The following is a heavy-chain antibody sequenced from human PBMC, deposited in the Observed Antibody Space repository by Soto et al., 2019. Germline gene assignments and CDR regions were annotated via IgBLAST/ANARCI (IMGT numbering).Heavy chain of an antibody. CDR1: GYSFTSYW. CDR2: IYPGDSDT. Sequence: GESLKISCKGSGYSFTSYWIGWVRQMPGKGLEWMGIIYPGDSDTRYSPSFQGQVTISADKSISTAYLQWSSLKASDTAMNYCARSGTVYYCGSGSYYKGYGYYYGMDVWGQGTTVTVSS. CDR3: ARSGTVYYCGSGSYYKGYGYYYGMDV. V-gene: IGHV5-51*01. D-gene: IGHD3-10*01. J-gene: IGHJ6*02.